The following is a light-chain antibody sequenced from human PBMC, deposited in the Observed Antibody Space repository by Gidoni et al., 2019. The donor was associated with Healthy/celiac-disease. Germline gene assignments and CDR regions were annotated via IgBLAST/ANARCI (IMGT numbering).Light chain of an antibody. CDR1: QSISSW. Sequence: DIQMTPSPSTLSASVGDRVTITCRASQSISSWLAWYQQKPGKAPNLLIYKASNLEGGVPSRFSGSGSGTEFTLTISSLQPDDFATYYCQQYNSYSTFGQGSKVEI. J-gene: IGKJ1*01. V-gene: IGKV1-5*03. CDR2: KAS. CDR3: QQYNSYST.